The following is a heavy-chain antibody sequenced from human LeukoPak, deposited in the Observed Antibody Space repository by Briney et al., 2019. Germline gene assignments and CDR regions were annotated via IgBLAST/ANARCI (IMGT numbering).Heavy chain of an antibody. V-gene: IGHV3-30*02. D-gene: IGHD6-13*01. CDR3: AKDKVPAAGPYFFDY. CDR2: IRNDGSNK. CDR1: GFIFSNSG. J-gene: IGHJ4*02. Sequence: GGSLRLSCAASGFIFSNSGMHWVRQAPGKGLEWVSFIRNDGSNKFYADSVKGRFTISRDNSKNMIFLQMNSLRAEDTAVYYCAKDKVPAAGPYFFDYWGQGTLVTVSS.